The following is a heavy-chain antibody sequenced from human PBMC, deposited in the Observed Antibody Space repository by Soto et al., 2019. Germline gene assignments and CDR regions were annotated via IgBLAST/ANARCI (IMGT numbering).Heavy chain of an antibody. Sequence: SLRLSCAASGFTFSDYYMSWIRQAPGKGLEWVSYISSSGSTIYYADSVKGRFTISRDNAKNSLYLQMNSLRAEDTAVYYCARGDDYIWGSYRPGPDYWGQGTLVTVSS. D-gene: IGHD3-16*02. CDR2: ISSSGSTI. CDR3: ARGDDYIWGSYRPGPDY. V-gene: IGHV3-11*01. J-gene: IGHJ4*02. CDR1: GFTFSDYY.